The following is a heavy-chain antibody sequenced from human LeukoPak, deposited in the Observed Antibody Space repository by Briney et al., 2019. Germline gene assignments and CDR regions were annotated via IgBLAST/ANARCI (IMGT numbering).Heavy chain of an antibody. CDR1: GYIFIDYY. CDR3: ARVKAIFGVVTHDLDH. CDR2: INPHSGGT. D-gene: IGHD3-3*01. J-gene: IGHJ4*02. V-gene: IGHV1-2*02. Sequence: ASVKVACKTSGYIFIDYYIHWVRQAPGQGLEWMGWINPHSGGTNYAQKFQGRVTMTRDTSISTAYMELSRLTSDDTAVYYCARVKAIFGVVTHDLDHWGQGTLVTVSS.